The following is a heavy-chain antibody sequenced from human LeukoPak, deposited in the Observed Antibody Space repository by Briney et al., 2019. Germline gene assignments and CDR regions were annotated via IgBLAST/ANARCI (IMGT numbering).Heavy chain of an antibody. Sequence: GESLKISCKGSGYSFTDYWIAWVRQMPGKGLEWMGIVNPADSDSRYTPSFQGQVTISPDKSISTAYLQWSSLKASDTAMYYCAGHGGYCSSTSCYTGYYYYYMDVWGKGTTVTVSS. J-gene: IGHJ6*03. CDR2: VNPADSDS. CDR3: AGHGGYCSSTSCYTGYYYYYMDV. D-gene: IGHD2-2*02. V-gene: IGHV5-51*01. CDR1: GYSFTDYW.